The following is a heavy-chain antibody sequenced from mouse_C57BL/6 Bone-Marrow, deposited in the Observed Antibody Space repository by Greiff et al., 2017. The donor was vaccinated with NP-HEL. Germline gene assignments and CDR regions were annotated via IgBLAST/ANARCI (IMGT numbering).Heavy chain of an antibody. D-gene: IGHD2-4*01. CDR2: ISSGSSTI. V-gene: IGHV5-17*01. CDR3: ARWGRYYDYDVPFAY. CDR1: GFTFSDYG. Sequence: EVHLVESGGGLVKPGGSLKLSCAASGFTFSDYGMHWVRQAPEKGLEWVAYISSGSSTIYYADTVKGRFTISRDNAKNTLFLQMTSLRSEDTAMYYCARWGRYYDYDVPFAYWGQGTLVTVSA. J-gene: IGHJ3*01.